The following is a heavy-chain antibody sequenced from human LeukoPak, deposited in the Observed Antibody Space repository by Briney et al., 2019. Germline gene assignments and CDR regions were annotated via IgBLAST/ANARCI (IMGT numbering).Heavy chain of an antibody. J-gene: IGHJ6*03. Sequence: ASETLSLTCTVSGGSISSHYWSWIRQPPGKGLEWMGFIYYSGSTNSNPSRKSRVTISVDTSKNQFSLKLSSVTAADAAVYYCATGTSADYDFWSGYYSPYYYYYYMDVWGKGTTVTVSS. CDR1: GGSISSHY. V-gene: IGHV4-59*11. CDR2: IYYSGST. D-gene: IGHD3-3*01. CDR3: ATGTSADYDFWSGYYSPYYYYYYMDV.